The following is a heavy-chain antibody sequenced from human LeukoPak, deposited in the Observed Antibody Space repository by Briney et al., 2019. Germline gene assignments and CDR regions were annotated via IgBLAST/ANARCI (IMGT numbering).Heavy chain of an antibody. V-gene: IGHV1-2*06. J-gene: IGHJ4*02. CDR2: INPNSGGT. CDR3: ARVSHAYYYDSSGYHHFDY. Sequence: GASVKVSCKASGYIFTGYYMHWVRQAPGQGLEWMGRINPNSGGTNYAQKFQGRVTMTRDTSISTAYMELSRLRSDDTAVYYCARVSHAYYYDSSGYHHFDYWGQGTLVTVSS. D-gene: IGHD3-22*01. CDR1: GYIFTGYY.